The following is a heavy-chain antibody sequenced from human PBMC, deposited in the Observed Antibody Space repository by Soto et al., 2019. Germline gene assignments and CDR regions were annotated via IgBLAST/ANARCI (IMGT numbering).Heavy chain of an antibody. CDR2: ISGSGGGA. Sequence: PGGSLRLSCAASGFSFSNYAMNWVRQAPGKGLEWVSVISGSGGGAYYADSVQGRFTISRDNSKNTLYLQMNSLRAEDTAIYSCLREGSGSYSRGYFDFWGRGTMVTVSS. V-gene: IGHV3-23*01. CDR1: GFSFSNYA. J-gene: IGHJ3*01. CDR3: LREGSGSYSRGYFDF. D-gene: IGHD1-26*01.